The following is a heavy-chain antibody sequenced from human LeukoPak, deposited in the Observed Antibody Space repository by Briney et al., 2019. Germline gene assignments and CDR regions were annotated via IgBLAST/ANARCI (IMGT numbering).Heavy chain of an antibody. CDR2: INPNGGST. V-gene: IGHV1-46*01. Sequence: ASVKVSCKASGYTFTSNYMHWVRQAPGQGLEWMGIINPNGGSTNYAQKFLGRVTLTRDMSTSTVYMELSSLRSEDTAVYYCARGGSTGPHWFDPWGQGTLVTVSS. CDR1: GYTFTSNY. J-gene: IGHJ5*02. D-gene: IGHD2-8*02. CDR3: ARGGSTGPHWFDP.